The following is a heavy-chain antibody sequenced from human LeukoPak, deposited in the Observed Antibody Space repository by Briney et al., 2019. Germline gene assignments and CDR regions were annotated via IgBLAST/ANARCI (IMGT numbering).Heavy chain of an antibody. CDR1: GFTFSSYA. Sequence: GRSLRPSCAASGFTFSSYAMHWVHQAPGKGLGWVAVISYDGSNKYYADSAKGRFTISRDSSKNTLYLQMNSLRAEDTAVYYCASLYGDYLYNWFDPWGQGTLVTVSS. CDR3: ASLYGDYLYNWFDP. D-gene: IGHD4-17*01. CDR2: ISYDGSNK. V-gene: IGHV3-30-3*01. J-gene: IGHJ5*02.